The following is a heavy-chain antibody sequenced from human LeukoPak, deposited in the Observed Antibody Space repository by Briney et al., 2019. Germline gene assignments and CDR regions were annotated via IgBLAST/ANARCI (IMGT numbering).Heavy chain of an antibody. D-gene: IGHD3-3*01. J-gene: IGHJ4*02. V-gene: IGHV3-9*01. CDR2: ISWNSGSI. Sequence: GRSLRLSCAASGFTFDDYAMHWVRQAPGKGLEWVSGISWNSGSIDYADSVKGRFTISRDNAQNSLYLQMNSLRAEDTALYYCAKDMGVALALYYFDYWGQGTLVTVSS. CDR3: AKDMGVALALYYFDY. CDR1: GFTFDDYA.